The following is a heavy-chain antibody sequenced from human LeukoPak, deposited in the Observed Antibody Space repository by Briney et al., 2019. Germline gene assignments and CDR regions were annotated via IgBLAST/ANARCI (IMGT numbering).Heavy chain of an antibody. Sequence: SSETLSLTCTVSGGSISSGSYYWSWIRQPAGKGLEWIGRIYTSGSTNYNPSLKSRVTISVDTSKNQFSLKLSSVTAADTAVYYCARHVRVVAATPDGWFDPWGQGTLVTVSS. V-gene: IGHV4-61*02. CDR2: IYTSGST. J-gene: IGHJ5*02. CDR1: GGSISSGSYY. CDR3: ARHVRVVAATPDGWFDP. D-gene: IGHD2-15*01.